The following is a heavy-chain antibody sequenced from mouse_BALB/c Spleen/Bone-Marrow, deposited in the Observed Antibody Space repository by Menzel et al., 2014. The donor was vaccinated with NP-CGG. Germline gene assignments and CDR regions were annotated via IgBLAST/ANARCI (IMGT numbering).Heavy chain of an antibody. CDR3: TRRRSLDC. CDR2: IYPGSGNT. V-gene: IGHV1-63*01. Sequence: QVQLKESGTELVRPGTSVKISCKASGYAFTNYWLGWVKQRPGHGLEWIGDIYPGSGNTYYNEKFKGKATLTADKSSSTAYMQLSGLTSEDSAVYFCTRRRSLDCWGQGTTLTVSS. CDR1: GYAFTNYW. J-gene: IGHJ2*01.